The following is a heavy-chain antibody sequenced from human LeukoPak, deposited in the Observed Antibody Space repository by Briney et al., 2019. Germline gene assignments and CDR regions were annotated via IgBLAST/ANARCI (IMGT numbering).Heavy chain of an antibody. J-gene: IGHJ4*02. V-gene: IGHV4-34*01. CDR1: GGSFSGYY. D-gene: IGHD6-6*01. CDR2: INHSGST. Sequence: SETLSLTCAVYGGSFSGYYWSWIRQPPGKGLEWTGEINHSGSTNYNPSLKSRVTISVDTSKNQFSLKLSSVTAADTAVYYCARVGIAARPGAGYYFDYWGQGTLVTVSS. CDR3: ARVGIAARPGAGYYFDY.